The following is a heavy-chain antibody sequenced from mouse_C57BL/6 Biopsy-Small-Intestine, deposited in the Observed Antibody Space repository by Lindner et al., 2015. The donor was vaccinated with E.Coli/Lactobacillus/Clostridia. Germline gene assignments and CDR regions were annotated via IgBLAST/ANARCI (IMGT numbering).Heavy chain of an antibody. V-gene: IGHV1-81*01. CDR3: AREGDTTVHYYAMDY. D-gene: IGHD1-1*01. Sequence: VQLQESGAELARPGASVKLSCKASGYTFTSYGISWVKQRTGQGLEWIGEIYPRSGNTYYNEKFKGKATLTADKSSSTAYMELRSLTSEDSAVYFCAREGDTTVHYYAMDYWGQGTSVTVSS. CDR2: IYPRSGNT. CDR1: GYTFTSYG. J-gene: IGHJ4*01.